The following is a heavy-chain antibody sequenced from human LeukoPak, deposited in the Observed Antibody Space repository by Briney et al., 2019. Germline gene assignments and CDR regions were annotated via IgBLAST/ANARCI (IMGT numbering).Heavy chain of an antibody. CDR2: IYHSGST. Sequence: SETLSLTCAVYGGSFSGYYWSWIRQPPGKGLEWIGEIYHSGSTYYNPSLKSRVTISVDKSKNQFSLKLSSVTAADTAVYYCASSSYGSMDYWGQGTLVTVSS. CDR3: ASSSYGSMDY. V-gene: IGHV4-34*01. CDR1: GGSFSGYY. D-gene: IGHD3-10*01. J-gene: IGHJ4*02.